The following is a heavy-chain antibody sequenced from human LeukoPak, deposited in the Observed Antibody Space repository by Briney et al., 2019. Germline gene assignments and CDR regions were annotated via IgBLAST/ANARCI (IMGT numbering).Heavy chain of an antibody. CDR1: GSTFSSYA. D-gene: IGHD4-17*01. CDR2: ISGSGGST. Sequence: GGSLRLSCAASGSTFSSYAMSWVRQAPGKGLEWVSAISGSGGSTYYADSVKGRFTISRDNSKNTLYLQMNSLRAEDTAVYYCAKSSSPRIIRSYYFDYWGQGTLVTVSS. CDR3: AKSSSPRIIRSYYFDY. V-gene: IGHV3-23*01. J-gene: IGHJ4*02.